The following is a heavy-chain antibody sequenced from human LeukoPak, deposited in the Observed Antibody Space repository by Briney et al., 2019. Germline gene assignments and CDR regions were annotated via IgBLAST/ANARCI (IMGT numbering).Heavy chain of an antibody. CDR2: IIPIFGTA. CDR1: GGTFSSYA. J-gene: IGHJ6*03. V-gene: IGHV1-69*05. CDR3: ARDGAGWSPRNYYYYYMDV. D-gene: IGHD6-19*01. Sequence: SVKVSCKASGGTFSSYAISWVRQAPGQGLERMGGIIPIFGTANYAQKFQGRVTITTDESTSTAYMELSSLRSEDTAVYYCARDGAGWSPRNYYYYYMDVWGKGTTVTVSS.